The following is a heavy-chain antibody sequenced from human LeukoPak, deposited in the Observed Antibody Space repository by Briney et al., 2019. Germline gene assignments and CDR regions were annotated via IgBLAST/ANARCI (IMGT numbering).Heavy chain of an antibody. CDR3: ARVGYNYRYDW. D-gene: IGHD5-18*01. V-gene: IGHV3-74*01. CDR1: GFTFSTYS. J-gene: IGHJ4*02. CDR2: TNTDGSTI. Sequence: GVSLRLSCAASGFTFSTYSMHWVRRAPGKGLVWVSRTNTDGSTINYAGSVKGRFTISRDNAKNPLYLQMNSLRVEDTAVYYCARVGYNYRYDWWGQGTLVTVPS.